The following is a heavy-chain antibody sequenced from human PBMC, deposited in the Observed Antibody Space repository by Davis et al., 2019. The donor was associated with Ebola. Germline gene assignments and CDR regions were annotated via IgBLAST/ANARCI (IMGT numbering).Heavy chain of an antibody. CDR3: ATGDRGWYYFDY. CDR2: IYRSGST. CDR1: GGSISSSSYY. Sequence: SETLSLTCTVSGGSISSSSYYWSWIRQPPGKGLEWIGYIYRSGSTKYNPSLKSRVTISVDTSKKQFSLKLSSVTAADTAVYYCATGDRGWYYFDYWGQGTLVTVSS. V-gene: IGHV4-61*01. D-gene: IGHD6-19*01. J-gene: IGHJ4*02.